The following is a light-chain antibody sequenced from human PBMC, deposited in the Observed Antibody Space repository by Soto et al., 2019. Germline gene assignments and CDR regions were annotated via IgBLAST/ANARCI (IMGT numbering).Light chain of an antibody. J-gene: IGKJ1*01. Sequence: TQSPGTLSLSPGERATLSCMASQNIFSNYLTWYQQKPGQAPRRLIFGASIGATGIPDRFSGSGSGTDFTLTISRLEPEDFAVYYCQPYGTSPSTLGQGTKL. V-gene: IGKV3-20*01. CDR3: QPYGTSPST. CDR1: QNIFSNY. CDR2: GAS.